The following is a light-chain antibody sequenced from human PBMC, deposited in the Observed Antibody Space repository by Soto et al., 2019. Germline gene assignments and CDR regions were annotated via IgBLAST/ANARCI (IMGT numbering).Light chain of an antibody. Sequence: QALVTQEPSLTVSPGGTVTLNCGSSTETVTSGHYPYWFQQKPGQAPRTLIHDTDNKHSWTPARFSGSLLGGKAALTLSGAQPEDEAEYYCSLSYSGGRIFGGGTKVTVL. CDR2: DTD. J-gene: IGLJ2*01. CDR3: SLSYSGGRI. CDR1: TETVTSGHY. V-gene: IGLV7-46*01.